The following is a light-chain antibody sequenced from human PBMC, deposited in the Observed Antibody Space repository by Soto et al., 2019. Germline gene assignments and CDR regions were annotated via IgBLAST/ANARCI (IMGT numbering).Light chain of an antibody. CDR1: QSVSLS. Sequence: EIVFTQSPATLSLSPGGRATLSCRASQSVSLSLAWYQQKPGQAPRLLIYDASKRASGLPARFSGSGSGTDFTLTISSLEPEDFAVYYCQERTGWPPWTFGQGTQVDIK. J-gene: IGKJ1*01. CDR3: QERTGWPPWT. CDR2: DAS. V-gene: IGKV3-11*01.